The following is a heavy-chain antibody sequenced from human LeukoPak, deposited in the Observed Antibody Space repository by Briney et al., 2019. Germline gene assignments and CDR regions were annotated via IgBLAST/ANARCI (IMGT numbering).Heavy chain of an antibody. CDR2: INPNSGGT. CDR3: ARGATVDDYGDYYYYMDV. CDR1: GYTFTGYY. J-gene: IGHJ6*03. D-gene: IGHD4-17*01. Sequence: ASVKVSCKASGYTFTGYYMHWVRQASGQGLEWMGWINPNSGGTNYAQKFQGRVTMTRDTSISTAYMELSRLRSDDTAVYYCARGATVDDYGDYYYYMDVWGKGTTVTVSS. V-gene: IGHV1-2*02.